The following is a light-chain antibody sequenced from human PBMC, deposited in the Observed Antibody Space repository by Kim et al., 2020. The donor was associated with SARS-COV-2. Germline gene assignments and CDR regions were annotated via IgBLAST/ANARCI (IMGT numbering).Light chain of an antibody. CDR2: EAS. J-gene: IGKJ1*01. CDR3: QQTDSFPWT. V-gene: IGKV1-12*01. CDR1: QGNSDW. Sequence: ESIGDRVTITCRARQGNSDWLALYQQKPGKAPKLLIYEASRLQSGVPSRFSGSGSGTDFTLTISSLQPEDFATYYCQQTDSFPWTFGQGTKVDIK.